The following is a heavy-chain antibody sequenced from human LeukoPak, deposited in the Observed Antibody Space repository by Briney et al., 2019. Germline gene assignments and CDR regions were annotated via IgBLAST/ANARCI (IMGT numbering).Heavy chain of an antibody. Sequence: GESLKISCKGSGYSFTSYWIGWVRQMPGKGLEWMGIIYPGDSDTRYSPSFQGQVTISADKSISTAYLQWSSLKASDTAMYYCARYEPPHYYDSSGLDYWGQGTLVTVSS. CDR3: ARYEPPHYYDSSGLDY. CDR1: GYSFTSYW. J-gene: IGHJ4*02. CDR2: IYPGDSDT. D-gene: IGHD3-22*01. V-gene: IGHV5-51*01.